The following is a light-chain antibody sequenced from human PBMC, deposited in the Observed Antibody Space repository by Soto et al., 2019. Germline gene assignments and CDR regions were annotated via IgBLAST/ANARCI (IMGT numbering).Light chain of an antibody. CDR1: QSVSIY. V-gene: IGKV3-11*01. Sequence: EIVLTQTPATLSLSRGDXATLSCRASQSVSIYLAWYQQKPGQAPRLIIYDASSRATGIPTRFSGSWSGTDCTLTISSLEPEDVTVYYCQHRRNWLSTFSQGTKVDIK. CDR3: QHRRNWLST. CDR2: DAS. J-gene: IGKJ1*01.